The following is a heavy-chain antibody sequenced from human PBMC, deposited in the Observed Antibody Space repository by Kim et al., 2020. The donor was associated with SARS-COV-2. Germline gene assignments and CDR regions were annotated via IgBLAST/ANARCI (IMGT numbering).Heavy chain of an antibody. D-gene: IGHD6-6*01. CDR2: IYYSGST. CDR3: ARGGIAARLGGYYYYGMDV. CDR1: GGSISSYY. V-gene: IGHV4-59*13. J-gene: IGHJ6*02. Sequence: SETLSLTCTVSGGSISSYYWSWIRQPPGKGLEWIGYIYYSGSTNYNPSLKSRVTISVDTSKNQFSLKLSSVTAADTAVYYCARGGIAARLGGYYYYGMDVWGQGTTVTVSS.